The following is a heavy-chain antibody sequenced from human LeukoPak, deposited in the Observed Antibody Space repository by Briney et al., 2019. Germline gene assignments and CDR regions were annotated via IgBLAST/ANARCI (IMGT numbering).Heavy chain of an antibody. V-gene: IGHV3-7*03. D-gene: IGHD3-22*01. J-gene: IGHJ4*02. CDR3: ARDGVNYYDISGYDI. CDR2: INQDGSEK. Sequence: GGSLRLSCGASGFTFDDYWMSWVRQAPGQGLEWVANINQDGSEKYYLDSAKGRFTISRDNARNSLYLQVNSLRAEDTAVYYCARDGVNYYDISGYDIWGRGTLVTVSS. CDR1: GFTFDDYW.